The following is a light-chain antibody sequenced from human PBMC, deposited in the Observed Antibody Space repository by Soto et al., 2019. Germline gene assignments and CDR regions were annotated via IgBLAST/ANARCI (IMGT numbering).Light chain of an antibody. Sequence: QTVVTQEPSFSVSPGGTVTLTCGLSSGSVSTTYYPSWYQLTPGQAPRTLIYHTNTRSSGVPDRFSGSILGNKAALTSTGAQADDESDYSCVLYMGSGIWVFGGGTKLTVL. CDR2: HTN. CDR1: SGSVSTTYY. J-gene: IGLJ3*02. V-gene: IGLV8-61*01. CDR3: VLYMGSGIWV.